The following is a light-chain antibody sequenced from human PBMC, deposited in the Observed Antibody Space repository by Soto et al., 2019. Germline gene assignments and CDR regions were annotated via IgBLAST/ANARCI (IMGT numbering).Light chain of an antibody. CDR3: QQYNSDPLT. CDR2: DAS. J-gene: IGKJ1*01. Sequence: DIQMTQSPPTLSASIRDRVTITCRASQKISGWLAWYQQKPGKAPKLLIYDASSLQSGVPSRFSGSGSGTEFTLTISSLQPDDFATYYCQQYNSDPLTFGQGTKVEI. V-gene: IGKV1-5*01. CDR1: QKISGW.